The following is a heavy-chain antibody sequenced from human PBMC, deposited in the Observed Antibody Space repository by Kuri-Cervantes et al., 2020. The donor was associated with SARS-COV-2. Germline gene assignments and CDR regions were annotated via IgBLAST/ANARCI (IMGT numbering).Heavy chain of an antibody. CDR1: GGSISSSSYY. D-gene: IGHD6-19*01. CDR3: AGHGGIAVAGTFDY. CDR2: IYYSGST. Sequence: ESLKISCTVSGGSISSSSYYWGWIRQPPGKGLEWIGSIYYSGSTYYNPSLKSRVTISVDTSKNQFSLKLSSVTAADTAVYYCAGHGGIAVAGTFDYWGQGTLVTVSS. V-gene: IGHV4-39*01. J-gene: IGHJ4*02.